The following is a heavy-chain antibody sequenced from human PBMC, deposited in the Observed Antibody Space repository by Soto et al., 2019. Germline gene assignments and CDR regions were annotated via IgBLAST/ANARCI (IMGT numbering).Heavy chain of an antibody. CDR3: ARSSYGYGFYYYYGMDV. Sequence: PSATLSLTCAVYGGSFSGYYWSWIRQPPGKGLEWIGEINHSGSTNYNPSLKSRVTISVDTSKNQFSLKLSSVTAADTAVYYCARSSYGYGFYYYYGMDVWGQGTTVTVSS. J-gene: IGHJ6*02. V-gene: IGHV4-34*01. CDR1: GGSFSGYY. D-gene: IGHD5-18*01. CDR2: INHSGST.